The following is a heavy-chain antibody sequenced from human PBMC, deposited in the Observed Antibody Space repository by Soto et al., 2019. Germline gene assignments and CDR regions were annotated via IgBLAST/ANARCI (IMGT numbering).Heavy chain of an antibody. CDR3: ASPYCSGGSCYLTEYFQH. CDR2: IAYDASKK. V-gene: IGHV3-30*03. Sequence: QVQLVESGGGVVQPGRSLRLSCAASGFSFSYYAMHWVRQAPAKGLEWVAVIAYDASKKYYADSVKGRFTISRDNSKNTLYLQMNSLRDEDTAVYYCASPYCSGGSCYLTEYFQHWGQGTLVTVSS. D-gene: IGHD2-15*01. J-gene: IGHJ1*01. CDR1: GFSFSYYA.